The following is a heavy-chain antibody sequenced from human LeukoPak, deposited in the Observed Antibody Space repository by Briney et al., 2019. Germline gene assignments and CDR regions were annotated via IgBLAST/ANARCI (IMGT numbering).Heavy chain of an antibody. Sequence: PSQTLSLTCTVSGGSISSGDYYWSWIRQPPGKGLEWIGYIYYSGSTYYNPSLKSRVTISVDTSKNQFSLKLSSVTAADTAVYYCAREGYYYDSSGYYSDYWGQGTLVTVSS. J-gene: IGHJ4*02. V-gene: IGHV4-30-4*01. CDR2: IYYSGST. CDR1: GGSISSGDYY. CDR3: AREGYYYDSSGYYSDY. D-gene: IGHD3-22*01.